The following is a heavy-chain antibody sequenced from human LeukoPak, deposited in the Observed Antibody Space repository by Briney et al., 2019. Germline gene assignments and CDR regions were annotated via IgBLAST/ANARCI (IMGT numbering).Heavy chain of an antibody. Sequence: GGSLRLSCAASGFTFSSYSVNWVRQAPGKGLEWVSSISSSSSYIYYADSVKGRFTISRDNAKNSLYLQMNSLRAEDTAVYYCARDHVVRGVIIYYGMDVWGQGTTVTVSS. CDR2: ISSSSSYI. J-gene: IGHJ6*02. D-gene: IGHD3-10*01. CDR1: GFTFSSYS. CDR3: ARDHVVRGVIIYYGMDV. V-gene: IGHV3-21*01.